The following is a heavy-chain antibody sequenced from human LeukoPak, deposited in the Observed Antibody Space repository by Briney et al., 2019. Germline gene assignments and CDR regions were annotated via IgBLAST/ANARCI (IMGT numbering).Heavy chain of an antibody. J-gene: IGHJ4*02. Sequence: GGSLRLSCAASGLMFSTSGMHWVRQAPGKGLEWVAFIQYDGSEIYYADSLEGRFTISRDNSKNTLYLQMNSLRAEDTAVFYCARESGAAKIGQMLNYWGQGTLVTVSS. CDR1: GLMFSTSG. V-gene: IGHV3-30*02. CDR3: ARESGAAKIGQMLNY. CDR2: IQYDGSEI. D-gene: IGHD3-10*02.